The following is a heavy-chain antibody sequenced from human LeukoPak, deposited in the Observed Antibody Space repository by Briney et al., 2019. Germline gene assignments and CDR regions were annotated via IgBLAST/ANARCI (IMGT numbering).Heavy chain of an antibody. V-gene: IGHV1-69*04. CDR3: ARDGYSYGFGTL. CDR2: IIPILGIA. Sequence: ASVKVSCKASGGTFSSYAISWVRQAPGQGLEWMGRIIPILGIANYAQKFQGRVTITADKSTSTAYMELSSLRSEDTAVYYCARDGYSYGFGTLWGQGTLVTVSS. J-gene: IGHJ4*02. D-gene: IGHD5-18*01. CDR1: GGTFSSYA.